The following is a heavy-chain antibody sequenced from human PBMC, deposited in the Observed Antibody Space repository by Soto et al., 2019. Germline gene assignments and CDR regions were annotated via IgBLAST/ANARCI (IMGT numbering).Heavy chain of an antibody. J-gene: IGHJ4*02. CDR1: GFTFTSYG. CDR3: ARDRRFLEWLDY. D-gene: IGHD3-3*01. V-gene: IGHV3-33*01. Sequence: QMHLVESGGGVVQPGRSLTLSCVASGFTFTSYGIHWVRQAPGKGLEWVAVIWYDGSNTYYGDSVKGRFRISRDNSKNTVYLQMNSLRAEDTAVYYCARDRRFLEWLDYWGQGTLVSVSS. CDR2: IWYDGSNT.